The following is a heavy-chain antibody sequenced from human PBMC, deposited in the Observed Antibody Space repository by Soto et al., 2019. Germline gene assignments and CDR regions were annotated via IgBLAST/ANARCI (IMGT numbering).Heavy chain of an antibody. V-gene: IGHV4-30-4*01. J-gene: IGHJ5*02. CDR1: GGSISSGDYY. CDR3: ARVKIAGAGGYNWFDP. CDR2: IYYSGST. Sequence: TLSLTCTGSGGSISSGDYYWSWIRQPPGKGLEWIGYIYYSGSTYYNPSLKSRVTISVDTSKNQFSLKLSSVTAADTAVYYCARVKIAGAGGYNWFDPWGQGTLVTVSS. D-gene: IGHD6-19*01.